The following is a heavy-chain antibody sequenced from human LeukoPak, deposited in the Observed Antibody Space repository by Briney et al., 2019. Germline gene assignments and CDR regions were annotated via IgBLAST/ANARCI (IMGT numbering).Heavy chain of an antibody. J-gene: IGHJ4*02. CDR3: ARDSNRIPLDYSSGWYNYFDY. CDR2: ISSSSSTI. CDR1: GGSISSSS. D-gene: IGHD6-19*01. V-gene: IGHV3-48*04. Sequence: PSETLSLTCTVSGGSISSSSYYWGWIRQPPGKGLEWVSYISSSSSTIYYADSVKGRFTISRDNAKNSLYLQMNSLRAEDTAVYYCARDSNRIPLDYSSGWYNYFDYWGQGTLVTVSS.